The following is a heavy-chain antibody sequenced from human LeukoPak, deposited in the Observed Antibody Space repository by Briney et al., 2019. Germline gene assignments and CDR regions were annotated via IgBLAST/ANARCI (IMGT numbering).Heavy chain of an antibody. CDR3: ARDSVDSDSWDFTYYALDV. D-gene: IGHD6-13*01. CDR1: GYSFTGHY. CDR2: INPYSGST. J-gene: IGHJ6*02. V-gene: IGHV1-2*02. Sequence: ASVKVSCKTSGYSFTGHYLHWVRQAPGQGLEWMGWINPYSGSTNSAHQFQGRVTMTRDTSISTAVMELTRLRSDDTAVYYCARDSVDSDSWDFTYYALDVWGQGTTVIVSS.